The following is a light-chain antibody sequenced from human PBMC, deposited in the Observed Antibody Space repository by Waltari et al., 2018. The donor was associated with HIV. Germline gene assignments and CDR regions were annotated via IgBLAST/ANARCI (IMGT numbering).Light chain of an antibody. CDR2: SNN. CDR3: AAWDDSLNGWV. Sequence: QSVLPHPSSASGTPGQRVAISCSGSSSNTQSNTVPWYQQLPGTAPKLLVYSNNQRPSGVPDRIAGSKSGTSASLAISGLQSEDEADDYCAAWDDSLNGWVFGGGTKLTVL. J-gene: IGLJ3*02. V-gene: IGLV1-44*01. CDR1: SSNTQSNT.